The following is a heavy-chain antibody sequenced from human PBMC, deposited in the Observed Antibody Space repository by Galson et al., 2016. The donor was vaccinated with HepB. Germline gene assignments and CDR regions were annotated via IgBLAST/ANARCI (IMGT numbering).Heavy chain of an antibody. CDR1: GYSFTTYG. Sequence: VSCKAPGYSFTTYGISWVRQAPGQGLEWMGWISGYNGNTKYAQKFQGRVTMTTDTSTSTAYMELRSLRSDDTAVYYCARIVVEGAPMPPPYYYYYYGMDVWGQGTAVSVSS. CDR3: ARIVVEGAPMPPPYYYYYYGMDV. D-gene: IGHD2-2*01. V-gene: IGHV1-18*01. CDR2: ISGYNGNT. J-gene: IGHJ6*02.